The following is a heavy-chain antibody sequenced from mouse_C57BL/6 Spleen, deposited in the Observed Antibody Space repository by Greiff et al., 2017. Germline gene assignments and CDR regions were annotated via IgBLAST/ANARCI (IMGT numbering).Heavy chain of an antibody. CDR2: INPNNGGT. CDR3: ARGYYGSFAY. D-gene: IGHD1-1*01. CDR1: GYTFTDYN. Sequence: VQLQQSGPELVKPGASVKMSCKASGYTFTDYNMHWVKQSHGKSLEWIGYINPNNGGTSYNQKFKGKATLTVNKSSITAYMGLRSLTSEDSAVYYCARGYYGSFAYWGQGTLVTVSA. J-gene: IGHJ3*01. V-gene: IGHV1-22*01.